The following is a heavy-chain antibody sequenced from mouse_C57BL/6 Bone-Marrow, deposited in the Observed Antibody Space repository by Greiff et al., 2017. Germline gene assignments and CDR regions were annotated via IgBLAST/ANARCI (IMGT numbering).Heavy chain of an antibody. CDR3: ARRADYYGSSWGFAY. Sequence: VQLQQSGAELVRPGASVKLSCKASGYTFTDYYINWVKQRPGQGLEWIARIYPGSGNTYYNEKFKGKATLTAEKSSSTAYMQLSSLTSEDSAVYFCARRADYYGSSWGFAYWGQGTLVTVSA. CDR2: IYPGSGNT. CDR1: GYTFTDYY. D-gene: IGHD1-1*01. J-gene: IGHJ3*01. V-gene: IGHV1-76*01.